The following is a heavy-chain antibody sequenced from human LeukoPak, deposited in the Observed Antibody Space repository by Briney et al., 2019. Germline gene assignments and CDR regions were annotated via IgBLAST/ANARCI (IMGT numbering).Heavy chain of an antibody. Sequence: SETLSLTCTVSAVSISSSNYYWGWLRQPPGKGLEWIGSIYYSGSTYYNPSLKSRITISVDTSKNQYSLRLSSVTAADTAVYYCARPTGYGDAFDIWGQGTLVTVSS. CDR2: IYYSGST. V-gene: IGHV4-39*01. D-gene: IGHD1-14*01. CDR1: AVSISSSNYY. CDR3: ARPTGYGDAFDI. J-gene: IGHJ3*02.